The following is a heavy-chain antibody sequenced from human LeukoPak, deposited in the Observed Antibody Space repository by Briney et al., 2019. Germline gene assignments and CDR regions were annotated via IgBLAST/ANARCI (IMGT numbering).Heavy chain of an antibody. D-gene: IGHD3-10*01. CDR1: GGSISSSSYY. J-gene: IGHJ4*02. Sequence: PSETLSLTCTVSGGSISSSSYYWGWIRQPPGKGLEWIGSIYYSGSTYYNPSLKSRVTISVDTSKSQFSLKLSSVTAADTAVYYCARVLLWFGELSDTYYFDYWGQGTLVTVSS. CDR3: ARVLLWFGELSDTYYFDY. V-gene: IGHV4-39*07. CDR2: IYYSGST.